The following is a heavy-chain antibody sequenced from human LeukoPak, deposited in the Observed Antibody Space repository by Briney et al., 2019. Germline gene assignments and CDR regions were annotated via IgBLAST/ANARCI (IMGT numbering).Heavy chain of an antibody. CDR2: ISSSGSTI. CDR3: AKSLRGFVAFDI. D-gene: IGHD3-10*01. J-gene: IGHJ3*02. V-gene: IGHV3-48*03. Sequence: PGGSLRLSCAASGFTFSSYEMNWVRQAPGKGLEWVSYISSSGSTIYYADSVKGRFTISRDNAKNSLYLQMNSLRAEDTALYYCAKSLRGFVAFDIWGQGTMVTVSS. CDR1: GFTFSSYE.